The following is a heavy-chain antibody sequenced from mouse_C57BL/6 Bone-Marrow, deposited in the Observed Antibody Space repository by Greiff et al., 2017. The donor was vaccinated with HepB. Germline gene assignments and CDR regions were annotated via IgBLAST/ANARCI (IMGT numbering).Heavy chain of an antibody. CDR2: IYPRSGNT. V-gene: IGHV1-81*01. D-gene: IGHD2-1*01. Sequence: VQLQESGAELARPGASVKLSCKASGYTFTSYGISWVKQRTGQGLEWIGEIYPRSGNTYYNEKFKGKATLTADKSSSTAYMELRSLTSDDSAVYFCARGLWYPFDYWGQGTTLTVSS. CDR1: GYTFTSYG. CDR3: ARGLWYPFDY. J-gene: IGHJ2*01.